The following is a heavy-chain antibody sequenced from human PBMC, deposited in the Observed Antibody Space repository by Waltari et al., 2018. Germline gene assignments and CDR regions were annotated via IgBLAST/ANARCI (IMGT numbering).Heavy chain of an antibody. CDR1: GGSISSSSYY. CDR2: IYYSGST. Sequence: QLQLQESGPGLVKPSETLSLTCTVSGGSISSSSYYWGWIRQPPGKGLEWIGSIYYSGSTYYNPSLRRRVTISVDTSKNQFYLKLRAVTAADTAVYYCARACGYCSGGSCYEVFDYWGQGTLVTVSS. V-gene: IGHV4-39*07. D-gene: IGHD2-15*01. CDR3: ARACGYCSGGSCYEVFDY. J-gene: IGHJ4*02.